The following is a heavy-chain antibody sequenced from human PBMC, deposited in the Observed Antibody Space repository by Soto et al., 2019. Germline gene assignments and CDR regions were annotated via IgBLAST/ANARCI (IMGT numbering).Heavy chain of an antibody. D-gene: IGHD1-26*01. Sequence: QLQESGPGLVRPSQTLSLSCTVSGASISSGGSYWSWIRQQPGRGLEWVGYVKYSGVTYYNPTLKSRLNISLDTSKNQVSLKLSSMTAADTAVYYCAKVADSVVGATAFEQWGQGNLVTV. J-gene: IGHJ4*02. CDR3: AKVADSVVGATAFEQ. CDR2: VKYSGVT. CDR1: GASISSGGSY. V-gene: IGHV4-31*03.